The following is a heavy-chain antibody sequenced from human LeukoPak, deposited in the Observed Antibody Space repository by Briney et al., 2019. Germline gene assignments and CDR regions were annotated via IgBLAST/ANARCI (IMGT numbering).Heavy chain of an antibody. V-gene: IGHV3-30*04. J-gene: IGHJ4*02. CDR3: ARDKYSTNWPDY. Sequence: GGSLRLSCAASGFSFNNYAMHWVRQAPGKGLEWVAVISYDGSNKYYADSVKGRFTISRDDSKNTLYLQMNSLRAEDTAVYYCARDKYSTNWPDYWGQGTLVTVSS. D-gene: IGHD6-13*01. CDR2: ISYDGSNK. CDR1: GFSFNNYA.